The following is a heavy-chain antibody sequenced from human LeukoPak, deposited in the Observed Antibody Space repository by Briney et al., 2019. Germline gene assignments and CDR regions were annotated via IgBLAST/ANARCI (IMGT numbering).Heavy chain of an antibody. V-gene: IGHV4-59*08. CDR1: GGSISSYY. Sequence: SETLSLTCTVSGGSISSYYWCWIRQPPGKGLEWIGYIYYSGSTNYNPSLKSRVTISVDTSKNQFSLKLSSVTAADTAVYYCATAGYSSSWPPDYWGQGTLVTASS. CDR2: IYYSGST. CDR3: ATAGYSSSWPPDY. J-gene: IGHJ4*02. D-gene: IGHD6-13*01.